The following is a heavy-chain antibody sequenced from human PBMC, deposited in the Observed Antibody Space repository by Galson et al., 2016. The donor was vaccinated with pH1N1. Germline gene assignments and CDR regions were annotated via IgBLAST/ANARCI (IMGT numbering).Heavy chain of an antibody. J-gene: IGHJ3*01. CDR3: VGIKGGTLDL. Sequence: SVKVSCKASGYSVTRYYMHWVRQAPGQGLEWMGIIDPSDGTTTYSQKFRGRITMTRDTPTNSVYMELSTLTSEDTAMYYCVGIKGGTLDLWGQGTKVTVSS. D-gene: IGHD3-16*01. CDR2: IDPSDGTT. V-gene: IGHV1-46*01. CDR1: GYSVTRYY.